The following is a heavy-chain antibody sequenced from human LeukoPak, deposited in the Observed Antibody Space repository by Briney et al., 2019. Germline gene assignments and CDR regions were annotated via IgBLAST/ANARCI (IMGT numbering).Heavy chain of an antibody. V-gene: IGHV3-23*01. CDR2: ISSGGGST. Sequence: GGSLRLSCAASGFTFAGYAMSWVRQAPGKGLEWVSAISSGGGSTYYADSVKGRFTISRHNSKNTLYLQMNSLRAEDTAVYYCAKGTPFDYSYFDYWGQRTLVTVSS. J-gene: IGHJ4*02. CDR3: AKGTPFDYSYFDY. CDR1: GFTFAGYA. D-gene: IGHD3-9*01.